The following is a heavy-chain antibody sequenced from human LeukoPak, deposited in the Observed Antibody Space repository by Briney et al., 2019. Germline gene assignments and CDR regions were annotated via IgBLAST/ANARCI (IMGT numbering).Heavy chain of an antibody. V-gene: IGHV3-23*01. J-gene: IGHJ5*02. CDR1: GFTFSTFA. CDR2: ITGNHGAT. D-gene: IGHD4-17*01. Sequence: GGSLRLSCAASGFTFSTFAMTSVRQAPGKGLEWVSSITGNHGATYNIDSVKGRFTISRDNSQNTLYLQMNSLRAEDTAVYYCTKDPNGDYVGAFDPWGQGTLVTVSS. CDR3: TKDPNGDYVGAFDP.